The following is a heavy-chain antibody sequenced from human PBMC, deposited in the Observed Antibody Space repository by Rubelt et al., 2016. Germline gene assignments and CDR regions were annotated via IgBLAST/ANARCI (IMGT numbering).Heavy chain of an antibody. CDR2: ISAYNGNT. V-gene: IGHV1-18*01. D-gene: IGHD3-3*01. Sequence: WVRQAPGQGLEWMGWISAYNGNTNYAQKLQGRVTMTTDTSTSTACMELRSLRSDDTAVYYCARLSITIFGVVVYYYGMDVWGQGTTVTVSS. CDR3: ARLSITIFGVVVYYYGMDV. J-gene: IGHJ6*02.